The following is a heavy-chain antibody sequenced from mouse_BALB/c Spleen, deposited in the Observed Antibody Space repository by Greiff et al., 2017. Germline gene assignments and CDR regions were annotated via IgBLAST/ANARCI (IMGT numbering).Heavy chain of an antibody. D-gene: IGHD1-3*01. J-gene: IGHJ2*01. CDR1: GFTFSDYY. CDR3: ARGTGTSSYYFDY. V-gene: IGHV5-4*02. Sequence: EVHLVESGGGLVKPGGSLKLSCAASGFTFSDYYMYWVRQTPEKRLEWVATISDGGSYTYYPDSVKGRFTISRDNAKNNLYLQMSSLKSEDTAMYYCARGTGTSSYYFDYWGQGTTLTVSS. CDR2: ISDGGSYT.